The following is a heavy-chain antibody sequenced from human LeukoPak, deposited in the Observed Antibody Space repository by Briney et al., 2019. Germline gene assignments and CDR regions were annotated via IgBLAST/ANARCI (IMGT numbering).Heavy chain of an antibody. V-gene: IGHV3-30*18. CDR2: ISYDGSNK. CDR3: AKELLGYCSSTSCSAFDY. Sequence: GGSLRLSCAASGFTFSSYGMHWVRQAPGKGLEWVAVISYDGSNKYYADSVKGRFTISRDNSKNTLYLQMNSLRAEDTAVYYCAKELLGYCSSTSCSAFDYWGQGTLVTVSS. CDR1: GFTFSSYG. D-gene: IGHD2-2*01. J-gene: IGHJ4*02.